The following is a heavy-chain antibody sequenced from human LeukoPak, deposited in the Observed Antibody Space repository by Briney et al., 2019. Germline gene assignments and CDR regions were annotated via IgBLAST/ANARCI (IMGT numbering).Heavy chain of an antibody. Sequence: SETLSLTCAVSGGSISSGGYSWSWIRQPPGKGLEWVGYIYHSGSTYYNPSLKSRVTISVDTSKNQFSLKLSSVTAADTAVYYCARGRITTVTTNNWFDPWGQGTLVTVSS. CDR1: GGSISSGGYS. D-gene: IGHD4-17*01. J-gene: IGHJ5*02. CDR2: IYHSGST. CDR3: ARGRITTVTTNNWFDP. V-gene: IGHV4-30-2*01.